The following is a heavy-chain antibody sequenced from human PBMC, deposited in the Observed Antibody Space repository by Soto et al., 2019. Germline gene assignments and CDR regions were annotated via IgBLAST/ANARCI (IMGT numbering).Heavy chain of an antibody. CDR3: ARPHSSGYYGWFDP. V-gene: IGHV4-30-4*01. D-gene: IGHD3-22*01. J-gene: IGHJ5*02. CDR1: GGSISSGDYY. Sequence: QVQLQESGPGLVKPSQTLSLTCTVSGGSISSGDYYWSWIRQPPGKGLEWIGYIFYSGSTYYNPSLKSRVTXXVXTXXNQFSLKLSSVTAADTAVYYCARPHSSGYYGWFDPWGQGNLVTVSS. CDR2: IFYSGST.